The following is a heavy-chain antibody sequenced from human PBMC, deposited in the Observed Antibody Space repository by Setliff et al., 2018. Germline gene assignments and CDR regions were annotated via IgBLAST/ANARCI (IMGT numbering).Heavy chain of an antibody. CDR3: AKDRVNDGYWDFDS. CDR2: VNSGVSA. V-gene: IGHV3-23*01. Sequence: SLRLSCVTSGFAFTSYHMTWVRQAPGKGLEWVASVNSGVSADYTDSVKGRFTISRDNSRNTLYLQMKSLRAEDTGIYYCAKDRVNDGYWDFDSWGQGIVVTVSS. D-gene: IGHD1-1*01. CDR1: GFAFTSYH. J-gene: IGHJ4*02.